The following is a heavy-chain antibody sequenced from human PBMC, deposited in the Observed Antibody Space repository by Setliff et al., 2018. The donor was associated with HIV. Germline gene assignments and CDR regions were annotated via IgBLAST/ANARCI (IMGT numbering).Heavy chain of an antibody. CDR1: GFTFSSYG. J-gene: IGHJ4*02. Sequence: PGGSLRLSCAASGFTFSSYGMHWVRQAPGKGLEWVTFIASDVSKTHIADSVKGRFTISRDNSKNMLYLQMNSLSADDTAVYYCTRDPTPKELWFFSGYYSDYWGQGTLVTVSS. D-gene: IGHD3-10*01. V-gene: IGHV3-30*02. CDR2: IASDVSKT. CDR3: TRDPTPKELWFFSGYYSDY.